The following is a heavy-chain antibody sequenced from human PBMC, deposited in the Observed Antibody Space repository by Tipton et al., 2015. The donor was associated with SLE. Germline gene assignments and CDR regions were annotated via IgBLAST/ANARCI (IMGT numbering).Heavy chain of an antibody. CDR1: SGSISSSSYY. CDR2: IYYSGST. CDR3: ARLGSRPYNSGWYS. J-gene: IGHJ4*02. D-gene: IGHD6-19*01. Sequence: TLSLTCTVSSGSISSSSYYWGWIRQPPGKGLEWIGSIYYSGSTYYNPSLKSRVTISVDTSKNQFPLKLSSVTAADTAVYYCARLGSRPYNSGWYSWGQGTLVTVSS. V-gene: IGHV4-39*01.